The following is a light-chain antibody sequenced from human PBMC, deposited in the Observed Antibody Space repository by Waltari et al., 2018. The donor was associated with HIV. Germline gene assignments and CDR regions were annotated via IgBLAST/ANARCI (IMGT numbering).Light chain of an antibody. Sequence: EIVMTQSPATLSVFPGERATLSCRASQSVSSNLAWYRQKPGQAPRPLIYGASTRATGIPARFSGSGSGTEFTLTISGLQSEDFAVYYCQHYNHGPPLTFGGGTKVEIK. J-gene: IGKJ4*01. CDR1: QSVSSN. V-gene: IGKV3-15*01. CDR2: GAS. CDR3: QHYNHGPPLT.